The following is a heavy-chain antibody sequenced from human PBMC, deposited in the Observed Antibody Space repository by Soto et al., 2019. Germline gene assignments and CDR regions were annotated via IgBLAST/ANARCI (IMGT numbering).Heavy chain of an antibody. CDR2: ISYDGSNK. J-gene: IGHJ4*02. CDR1: GFTFSSYA. D-gene: IGHD4-17*01. V-gene: IGHV3-30-3*01. CDR3: ARDLTQGDYKDY. Sequence: GGSLRLSCAASGFTFSSYAMHWVRQAPGKGLEWVAVISYDGSNKYYADSVKGRFTISRDNSKNTLYLQMNSLRAEDTAVYYCARDLTQGDYKDYWGQGTLVTVSS.